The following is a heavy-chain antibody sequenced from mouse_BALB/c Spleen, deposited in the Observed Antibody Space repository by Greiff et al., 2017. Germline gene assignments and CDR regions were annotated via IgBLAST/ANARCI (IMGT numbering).Heavy chain of an antibody. Sequence: QVHVKQSGAELARPGASVKLSCKASGYTFTSYWMQWVKQRPGQGLEWIGAIYPGDGDTRYTQKFKGKATLTADKSSSTAYMQLSSLASEDSAVYYCARDYRYEAYWGQGTLVTVSA. D-gene: IGHD2-14*01. V-gene: IGHV1-87*01. CDR2: IYPGDGDT. CDR1: GYTFTSYW. CDR3: ARDYRYEAY. J-gene: IGHJ3*01.